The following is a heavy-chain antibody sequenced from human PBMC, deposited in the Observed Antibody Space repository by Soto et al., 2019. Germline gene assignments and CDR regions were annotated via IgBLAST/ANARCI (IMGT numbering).Heavy chain of an antibody. D-gene: IGHD3-10*01. CDR3: ARSNSNDLYYHFES. J-gene: IGHJ4*02. V-gene: IGHV3-9*01. Sequence: EVQLVESGGGSVQPGGSLRLSCVASGFRFDDYAMHWVRQRPGKGLEWVSGINWNSDTIGYDDSVKGRFIVSRDNAEGSLLLQMSSLRAEDKAIYFCARSNSNDLYYHFESWGQGTPVTVSS. CDR1: GFRFDDYA. CDR2: INWNSDTI.